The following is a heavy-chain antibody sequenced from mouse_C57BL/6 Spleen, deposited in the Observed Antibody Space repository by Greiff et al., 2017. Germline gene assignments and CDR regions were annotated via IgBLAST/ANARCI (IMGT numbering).Heavy chain of an antibody. D-gene: IGHD1-1*01. V-gene: IGHV1-54*01. J-gene: IGHJ4*01. CDR3: ARSHYYGSSMGAMDY. CDR2: INPGSGGT. Sequence: QVQLQQSGAELVRPGTSVKVSCKASGYAFTNYLIEWVKQRPGQGLEWSGVINPGSGGTNYNEKFKGKATLTADKSSSTAYMQLSSLTSEDSAVYFCARSHYYGSSMGAMDYWGQGTSVTVSS. CDR1: GYAFTNYL.